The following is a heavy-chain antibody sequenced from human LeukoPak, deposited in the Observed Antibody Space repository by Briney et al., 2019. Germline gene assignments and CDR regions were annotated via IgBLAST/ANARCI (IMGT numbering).Heavy chain of an antibody. CDR2: IYSGGRT. CDR3: ATGVPGAYRIIY. Sequence: GGSLRLSCAASGFTVSSNYMSWVRQAPGKGLEWVSVIYSGGRTYYADSVKGRFTISRDNSKNTLYLQMNSLRAEDTAVYYCATGVPGAYRIIYWGQGTLVTVST. V-gene: IGHV3-66*01. D-gene: IGHD2-21*01. J-gene: IGHJ4*02. CDR1: GFTVSSNY.